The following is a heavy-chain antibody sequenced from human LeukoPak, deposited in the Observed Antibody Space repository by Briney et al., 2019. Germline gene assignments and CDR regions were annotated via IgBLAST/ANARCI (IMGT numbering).Heavy chain of an antibody. D-gene: IGHD5-18*01. CDR1: GFSLSPSGVG. J-gene: IGHJ4*02. CDR3: AHMDWFSGIQLSYYFDY. V-gene: IGHV2-5*02. Sequence: SGPTLVNPTQTLTLTCTFSGFSLSPSGVGVGWIRQPPGKALEWLALIYWDDDKRYSPSLKSKLTITKDTSKNQVVLTMTNMDPVDTATYYCAHMDWFSGIQLSYYFDYWGQGTLVTVSS. CDR2: IYWDDDK.